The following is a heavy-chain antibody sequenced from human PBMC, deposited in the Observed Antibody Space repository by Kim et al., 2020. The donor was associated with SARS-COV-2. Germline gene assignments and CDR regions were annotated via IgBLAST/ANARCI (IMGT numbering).Heavy chain of an antibody. D-gene: IGHD3-3*01. J-gene: IGHJ5*02. V-gene: IGHV4-31*02. Sequence: YNPTLKSRVTRSVDTSKNQFSLNLSSVTAADTPVYYCARVREEWFWFDPWGQGTLVTVSS. CDR3: ARVREEWFWFDP.